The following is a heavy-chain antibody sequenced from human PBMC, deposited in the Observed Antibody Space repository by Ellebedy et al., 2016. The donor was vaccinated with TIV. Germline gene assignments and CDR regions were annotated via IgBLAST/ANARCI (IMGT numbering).Heavy chain of an antibody. CDR2: ISSSGSTI. D-gene: IGHD2-2*01. CDR1: GFTFSSYE. CDR3: ARVVPLYCSSSSCKDY. J-gene: IGHJ4*02. V-gene: IGHV3-48*03. Sequence: GESLKISCAASGFTFSSYEVNWVRQAPGKGLEWVSYISSSGSTIYYADSVKGRFTISRDNAKNSLYLQMNSLRAEDTAVYYCARVVPLYCSSSSCKDYWGQGTLVTVSS.